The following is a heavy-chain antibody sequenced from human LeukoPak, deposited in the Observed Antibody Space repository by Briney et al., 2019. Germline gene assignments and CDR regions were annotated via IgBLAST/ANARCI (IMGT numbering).Heavy chain of an antibody. CDR2: TYYSGST. D-gene: IGHD6-25*01. Sequence: SETLSLTCTVSGGSISSGGYYWSWIRQHPGKGLEWIGYTYYSGSTYYNPSLKSRVTISVDTSKNQFSLKLSSVTAADTAVYYCARVLRRLRATKNWFDPWGQGTLVTVSS. CDR3: ARVLRRLRATKNWFDP. CDR1: GGSISSGGYY. J-gene: IGHJ5*02. V-gene: IGHV4-31*03.